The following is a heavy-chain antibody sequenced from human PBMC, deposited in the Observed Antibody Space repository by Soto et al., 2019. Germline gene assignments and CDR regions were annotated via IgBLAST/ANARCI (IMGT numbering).Heavy chain of an antibody. CDR2: IDPRDSYV. V-gene: IGHV5-10-1*01. CDR1: GYTFTTYW. J-gene: IGHJ4*02. D-gene: IGHD6-6*01. Sequence: VESLKISCEASGYTFTTYWITWVRQMPGEGLEWMGRIDPRDSYVNYNPSFQGHVTISVDKSTATAYLQWSSLKASDTAIYYCARWLLRSSLDFWGQGTLVTVSS. CDR3: ARWLLRSSLDF.